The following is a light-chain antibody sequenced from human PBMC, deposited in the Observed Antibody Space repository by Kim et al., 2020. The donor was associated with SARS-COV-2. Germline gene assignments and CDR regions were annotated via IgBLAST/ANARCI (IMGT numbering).Light chain of an antibody. CDR1: QTISDN. CDR3: QQYNNWPLT. Sequence: VSPGERATLSCRASQTISDNLAWYQQKPGQAPRLLIDGASTRVTGLPARFSGSGSGTDFTLTISSLQPEDFAVYYCQQYNNWPLTFGKGTKVDIK. CDR2: GAS. J-gene: IGKJ1*01. V-gene: IGKV3-15*01.